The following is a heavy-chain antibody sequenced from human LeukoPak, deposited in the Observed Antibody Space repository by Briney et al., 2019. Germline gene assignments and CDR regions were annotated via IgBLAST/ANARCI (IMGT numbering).Heavy chain of an antibody. Sequence: ASVKVSCKASGYTFTDYYIHWVRQAPGQGLEWMGWIHPNSGGTNFAQKFQGRVTMTSDTSISAAYMELSRLRSDDTAVYYCARDLYYDFWSGYPVYYYGMDVWGQGTTATVSS. V-gene: IGHV1-2*02. D-gene: IGHD3-3*01. CDR1: GYTFTDYY. J-gene: IGHJ6*02. CDR3: ARDLYYDFWSGYPVYYYGMDV. CDR2: IHPNSGGT.